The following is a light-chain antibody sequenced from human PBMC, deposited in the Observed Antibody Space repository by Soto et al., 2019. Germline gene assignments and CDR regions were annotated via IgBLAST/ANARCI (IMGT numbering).Light chain of an antibody. Sequence: EIVLTQSPGTLSLSPGERATLSCRASQSVSNNYLAWYQQKPGQAPRLLIYGASNRATSIPDRFSGSGSVTDFTLTISRLEPEDFAVYYCQQYGSSPWTFGQGTKVDIK. J-gene: IGKJ1*01. V-gene: IGKV3-20*01. CDR1: QSVSNNY. CDR2: GAS. CDR3: QQYGSSPWT.